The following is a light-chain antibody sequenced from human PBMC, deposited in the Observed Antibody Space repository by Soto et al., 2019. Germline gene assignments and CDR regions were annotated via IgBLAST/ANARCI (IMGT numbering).Light chain of an antibody. CDR2: DAS. CDR1: QDISNY. J-gene: IGKJ5*01. Sequence: DIQMTQSPSSLSASVGDRVTITCQASQDISNYLNWYQQKPGKAPKLLIYDASSLESGVPSRFSGSGSGTDFTLTISSLQPEDFATYYCQQFNNYVITFGQGTRLEI. CDR3: QQFNNYVIT. V-gene: IGKV1-33*01.